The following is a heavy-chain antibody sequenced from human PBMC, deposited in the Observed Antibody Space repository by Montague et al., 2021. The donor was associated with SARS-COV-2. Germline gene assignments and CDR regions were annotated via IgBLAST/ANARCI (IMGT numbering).Heavy chain of an antibody. CDR1: GGSISGREW. J-gene: IGHJ6*02. CDR3: GGTWVYFSPVDV. D-gene: IGHD3-3*01. CDR2: IHQSESGXT. V-gene: IGHV4-4*02. Sequence: SETLSLTCAVSGGSISGREWWSWVRQPPGKGLEWIGEIHQSESGXTNXXXXLKSRVTISIGQSKNYFSLNLTSMTAADTAVYYCGGTWVYFSPVDVWGQGTTVIVSS.